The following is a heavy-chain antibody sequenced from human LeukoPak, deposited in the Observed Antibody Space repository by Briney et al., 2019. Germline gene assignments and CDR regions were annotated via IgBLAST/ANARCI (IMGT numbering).Heavy chain of an antibody. Sequence: GGSLRLSCAASGFTFSSYSMNWVRQAPGKGLEWVSSISSSSSYIYYADSVKGRFTISRDNAKNSLYLQMNSLRAEDTAVYYCARDLGYCSGGSRYKAWFDPWGQGTLVTVSS. V-gene: IGHV3-21*01. J-gene: IGHJ5*02. D-gene: IGHD2-15*01. CDR3: ARDLGYCSGGSRYKAWFDP. CDR1: GFTFSSYS. CDR2: ISSSSSYI.